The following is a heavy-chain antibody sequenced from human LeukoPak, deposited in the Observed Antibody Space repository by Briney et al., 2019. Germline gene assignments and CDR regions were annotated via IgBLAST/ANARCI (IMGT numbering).Heavy chain of an antibody. Sequence: GASVKVSCKASGYTFTGYYMHWVRQAPGQGLEWMGRINPNSGGTNYAQKFQGGVIMTRDTSISTAYMELSRLRSDDTAVYYCARDTSSGWYEPGVYWGQGTPVTVSS. J-gene: IGHJ4*02. D-gene: IGHD6-19*01. CDR1: GYTFTGYY. CDR2: INPNSGGT. V-gene: IGHV1-2*06. CDR3: ARDTSSGWYEPGVY.